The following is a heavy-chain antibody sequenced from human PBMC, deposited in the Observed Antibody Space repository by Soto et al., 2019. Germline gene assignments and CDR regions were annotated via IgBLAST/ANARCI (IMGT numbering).Heavy chain of an antibody. V-gene: IGHV4-59*01. D-gene: IGHD1-7*01. J-gene: IGHJ4*02. Sequence: PSETLSLTCTVSGGSISSYYWSWIRQPPGKGQEWIGYIYYSGSTNYNPSLKSRVTISVDTSKNQFSLKLSSVTAADTAVYYCAREAGTTGIDYWGQGTLVTVSS. CDR2: IYYSGST. CDR1: GGSISSYY. CDR3: AREAGTTGIDY.